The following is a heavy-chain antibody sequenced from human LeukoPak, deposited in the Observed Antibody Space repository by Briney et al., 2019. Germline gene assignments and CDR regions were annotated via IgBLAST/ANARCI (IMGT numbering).Heavy chain of an antibody. Sequence: SETLSLTCTVSDGSISSYYWSWIRQPPGKGLEWIGYIYYSGSTNYNPSLKSRVTISVDTSKNQFSLKLSSVTAADTAVYYCARADHSSGWYFFDYWGQGTLVTVSS. J-gene: IGHJ4*02. CDR2: IYYSGST. D-gene: IGHD6-19*01. CDR1: DGSISSYY. CDR3: ARADHSSGWYFFDY. V-gene: IGHV4-59*01.